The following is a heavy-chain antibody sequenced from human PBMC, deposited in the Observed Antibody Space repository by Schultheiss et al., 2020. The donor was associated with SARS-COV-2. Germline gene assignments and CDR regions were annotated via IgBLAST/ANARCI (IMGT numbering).Heavy chain of an antibody. CDR3: AKDIHDRFGGYSI. V-gene: IGHV1-2*02. D-gene: IGHD6-25*01. CDR1: GYTFTGYY. J-gene: IGHJ3*02. Sequence: ASVKVSCKASGYTFTGYYMHWVRQAPGQGLEWMGWINPNSGGTNYAQKFQGRVTMTRDTSTSTAYMELRSLRSDDTALYYCAKDIHDRFGGYSIWGQGTMVTVSS. CDR2: INPNSGGT.